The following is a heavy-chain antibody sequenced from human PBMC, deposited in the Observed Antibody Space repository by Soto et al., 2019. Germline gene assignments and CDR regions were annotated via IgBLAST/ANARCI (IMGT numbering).Heavy chain of an antibody. V-gene: IGHV1-69*13. Sequence: ASVKVSCKASGGTFSSYAISWVRQAPGQGLEWMGGIIPIFGTANYAQKFQGRVTITADESTSTAYMELSRLRSDDTAVYYCARGALRGDWYYGMDVWGQGTTVTVSS. D-gene: IGHD2-21*01. CDR3: ARGALRGDWYYGMDV. J-gene: IGHJ6*02. CDR1: GGTFSSYA. CDR2: IIPIFGTA.